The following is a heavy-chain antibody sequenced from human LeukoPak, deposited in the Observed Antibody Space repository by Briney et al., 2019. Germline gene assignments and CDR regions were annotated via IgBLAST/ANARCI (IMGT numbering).Heavy chain of an antibody. V-gene: IGHV4-39*01. J-gene: IGHJ5*02. Sequence: SETLSLTCTVSGGSISSSSYYWGWIRQPPGKGLEWIGSIYYSGSTYYNPSLKSRVTISVDTSKNQFSLKLSSVTAADTAVYYCAGNIVVVPAAMSRRWFDPWGQGTLVTVSS. CDR3: AGNIVVVPAAMSRRWFDP. CDR2: IYYSGST. D-gene: IGHD2-2*01. CDR1: GGSISSSSYY.